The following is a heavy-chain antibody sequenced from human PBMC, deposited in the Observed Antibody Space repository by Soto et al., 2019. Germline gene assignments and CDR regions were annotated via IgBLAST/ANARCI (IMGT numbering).Heavy chain of an antibody. V-gene: IGHV3-23*01. CDR1: GFTLSSYA. CDR3: AKSPIAGRAYYFDY. D-gene: IGHD6-6*01. J-gene: IGHJ4*02. CDR2: ISAGGGST. Sequence: GSLRLSCAAAGFTLSSYAMSWVRQAPGKGLEWVSGISAGGGSTFYADSVKGRFSISRDNSKSTLYLQMHSLRAEDTAVYHCAKSPIAGRAYYFDYWGQGNMVTVSS.